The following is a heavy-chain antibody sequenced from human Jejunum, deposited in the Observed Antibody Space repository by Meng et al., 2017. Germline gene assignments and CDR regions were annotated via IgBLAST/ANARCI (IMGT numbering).Heavy chain of an antibody. CDR1: GGSMSGYY. Sequence: HVQRRESVPGLVTPSETLSLTCTVAGGSMSGYYWSWIRQPPGKGLEWIGYIYYSGSTNYNPSLKSRVTISVDTSKNQFSLKLSSVTAADTAVYYCARDGFSIGHHFDYWGQGTLVTVSS. V-gene: IGHV4-59*01. J-gene: IGHJ4*02. CDR3: ARDGFSIGHHFDY. D-gene: IGHD2-15*01. CDR2: IYYSGST.